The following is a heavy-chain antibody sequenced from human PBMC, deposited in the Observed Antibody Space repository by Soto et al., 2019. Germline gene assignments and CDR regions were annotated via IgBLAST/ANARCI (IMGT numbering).Heavy chain of an antibody. CDR1: GFTFDDYA. CDR3: AKEASDDAFDI. CDR2: ISWNSGSI. V-gene: IGHV3-9*01. J-gene: IGHJ3*02. Sequence: PGGSLRLSCAASGFTFDDYAMYWVRQAPGKGLEWVSGISWNSGSIGYADSVKGRFTISRDNAKNSLYLQMNSLRAEDTALYYCAKEASDDAFDIWGQGTMVTVSS. D-gene: IGHD3-10*01.